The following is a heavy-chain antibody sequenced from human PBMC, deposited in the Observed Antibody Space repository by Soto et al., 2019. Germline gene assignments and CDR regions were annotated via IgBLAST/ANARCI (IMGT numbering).Heavy chain of an antibody. CDR3: AREVVVAATGWFDP. CDR1: GGTFSSYA. Sequence: QVQLVQSGAEVKKPGSSVTVSCKASGGTFSSYALSWVRQDPGQGLEWMGGLIPIFGTANYAQKFQGRVTITADESTSTAYMELSSLRSEDTAVYYCAREVVVAATGWFDPWGQGTLVTVSS. D-gene: IGHD2-15*01. CDR2: LIPIFGTA. V-gene: IGHV1-69*12. J-gene: IGHJ5*02.